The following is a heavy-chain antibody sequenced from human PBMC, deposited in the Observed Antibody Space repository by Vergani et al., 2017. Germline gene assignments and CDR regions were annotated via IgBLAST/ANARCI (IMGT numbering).Heavy chain of an antibody. J-gene: IGHJ3*01. CDR3: VRRDFWVGPRTFDF. D-gene: IGHD3-3*01. V-gene: IGHV4-34*01. CDR2: IDDKGKS. Sequence: QVQLQQWGAGLLKTSETLSLTCAVSVAAFNSYYWTWIRQSPGGGLEWIGEIDDKGKSICNPTLKSRVTRSVDNSKRQFSLNVTSVTAADSAMYYCVRRDFWVGPRTFDFWGAGTPVTVSS. CDR1: VAAFNSYY.